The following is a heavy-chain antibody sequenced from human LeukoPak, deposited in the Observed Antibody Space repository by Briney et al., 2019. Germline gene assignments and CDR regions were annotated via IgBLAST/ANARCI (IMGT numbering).Heavy chain of an antibody. J-gene: IGHJ4*02. Sequence: PSETLSLTCAVYGGSFSGSYWSWIRQPPGKGLEWIGEINHSGSANYNPSLKSRVTLSIDKSKNQFSLNVNSVTAADTAVYYCARARRDSGYYKVDYWGQGTLVTVSS. CDR2: INHSGSA. CDR1: GGSFSGSY. CDR3: ARARRDSGYYKVDY. D-gene: IGHD3-3*01. V-gene: IGHV4-34*01.